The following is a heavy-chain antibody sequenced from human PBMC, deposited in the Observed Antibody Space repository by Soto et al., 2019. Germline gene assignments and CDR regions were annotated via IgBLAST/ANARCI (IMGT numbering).Heavy chain of an antibody. V-gene: IGHV3-23*04. D-gene: IGHD3-3*02. J-gene: IGHJ6*02. CDR2: ITGPGSRT. CDR1: GFPFDTKA. CDR3: AKWPVSFLDYYYGMDV. Sequence: EVLLVESGGGLVQPGGSLSLSCAASGFPFDTKAMSWVRQAPGKGLEWVSAITGPGSRTYYADSVKGRFTISRDNSKNTLSLQMSGLRADDTAVYYCAKWPVSFLDYYYGMDVWGQGTTVTVSS.